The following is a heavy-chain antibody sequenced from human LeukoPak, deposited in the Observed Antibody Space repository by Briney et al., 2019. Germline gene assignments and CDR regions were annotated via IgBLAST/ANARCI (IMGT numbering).Heavy chain of an antibody. Sequence: ASVKVSCKASGYTFTSYAMHWVRQAPGQRLEWMGWINAGNGNTKYSQKFQGRVTITRDTSASTAYMELSSLRSEDTAVYYCARDGYYYGSGSPSGFDYWGQGTLVTVSS. D-gene: IGHD3-10*01. CDR1: GYTFTSYA. CDR3: ARDGYYYGSGSPSGFDY. V-gene: IGHV1-3*01. J-gene: IGHJ4*02. CDR2: INAGNGNT.